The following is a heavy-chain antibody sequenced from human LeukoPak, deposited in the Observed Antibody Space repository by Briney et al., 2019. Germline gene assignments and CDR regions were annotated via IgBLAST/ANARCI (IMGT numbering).Heavy chain of an antibody. CDR2: ICMAGYT. V-gene: IGHV3-13*01. CDR1: GFTFSSYD. CDR3: ARGNILTGYTY. Sequence: GGSLRLSCVASGFTFSSYDVHWVRQATAEGLEWVSSICMAGYTYYACSVKGRFTISRENSKTCLYLQMNSLSAGDTAVYYCARGNILTGYTYWGQGILVTVSS. D-gene: IGHD3-9*01. J-gene: IGHJ4*02.